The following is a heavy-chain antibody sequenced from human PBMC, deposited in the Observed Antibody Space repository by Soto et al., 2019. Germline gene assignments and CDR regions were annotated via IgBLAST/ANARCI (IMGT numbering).Heavy chain of an antibody. CDR2: ISGYNGHT. V-gene: IGHV1-18*01. J-gene: IGHJ6*02. D-gene: IGHD3-16*01. CDR1: GYTFTTYG. Sequence: QVQLVQSGAEVRKPGASVKVSCKASGYTFTTYGISWVRQAPGQGLEWMGWISGYNGHTKYAQKFQGRVNMTTDTSTSTVYMDLRSLRSHDTAVYYCAREGEMPYYYYGLDVWGQGTTVTVSS. CDR3: AREGEMPYYYYGLDV.